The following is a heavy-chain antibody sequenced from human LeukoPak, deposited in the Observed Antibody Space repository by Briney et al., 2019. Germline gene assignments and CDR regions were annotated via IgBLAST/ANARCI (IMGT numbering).Heavy chain of an antibody. V-gene: IGHV3-23*01. Sequence: HPGGSLRLSCAASGFTLSSYAMNWVRQAPGKGLEWVSTISGGGGSTYYADSVKGRFTISRDNSKNTLYLQMNSLRAEDTAVYYCAKGRRDAYNFDFGYWGQGTLVTVSS. CDR2: ISGGGGST. J-gene: IGHJ4*02. CDR3: AKGRRDAYNFDFGY. D-gene: IGHD5-24*01. CDR1: GFTLSSYA.